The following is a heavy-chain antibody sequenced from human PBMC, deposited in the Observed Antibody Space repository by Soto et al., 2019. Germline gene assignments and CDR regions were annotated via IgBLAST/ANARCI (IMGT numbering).Heavy chain of an antibody. J-gene: IGHJ4*02. V-gene: IGHV3-11*01. CDR3: ARDGGFMGSSGDKGDY. Sequence: QVQLVESGGGLVKPGGSLRLSCAASGFSFSDHYMSWIRQAPGKGLEWVSYISNSGTTMYSADSVKGRFTISRDNAKNSLYLQMNSLGDEDTAVYYWARDGGFMGSSGDKGDYWCRGSLVTVSS. D-gene: IGHD6-19*01. CDR2: ISNSGTTM. CDR1: GFSFSDHY.